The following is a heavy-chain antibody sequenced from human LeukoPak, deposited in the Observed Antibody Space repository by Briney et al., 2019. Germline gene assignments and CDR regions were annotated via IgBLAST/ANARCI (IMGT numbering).Heavy chain of an antibody. CDR3: SRNPRLAYY. Sequence: PGGSLRLSCAASGFTFSDSYMTWIRQAPGRGREWVSYICVIGSDIYYAYSVNGRFNISRDNTMNSLYLQMTSLRVEDTAVYYCSRNPRLAYYCGQGTPVTVSS. CDR2: ICVIGSDI. CDR1: GFTFSDSY. D-gene: IGHD3-9*01. J-gene: IGHJ4*02. V-gene: IGHV3-11*01.